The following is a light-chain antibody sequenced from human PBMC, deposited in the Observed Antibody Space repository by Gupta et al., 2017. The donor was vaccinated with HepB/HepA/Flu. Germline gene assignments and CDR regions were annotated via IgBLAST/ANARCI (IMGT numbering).Light chain of an antibody. CDR2: QDS. CDR1: KLGDKY. V-gene: IGLV3-1*01. CDR3: QAGDSRTMI. Sequence: SYELTQPPSVSVSPGQTASITCSGDKLGDKYACWYQQRPGQSPVLVIYQDSKRPSEIPGRFSGYNSGNTATLTIRGTQARDEDDYYWQAGDSRTMIFGGGTKLTVL. J-gene: IGLJ2*01.